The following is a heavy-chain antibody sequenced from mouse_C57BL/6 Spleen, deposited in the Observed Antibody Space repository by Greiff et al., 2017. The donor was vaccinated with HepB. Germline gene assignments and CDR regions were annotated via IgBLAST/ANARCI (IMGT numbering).Heavy chain of an antibody. CDR2: ISSGGSYT. Sequence: EVNVVESGGDLVKPGGSLKLSCAASGFTFSSYGMSWVRQTPDKRLEWVATISSGGSYTYYPDSVKGRFTISRDNAKNTLYLQMSSLKSEDTAMYYCARQEEDYWGQGTSVTVSS. CDR1: GFTFSSYG. V-gene: IGHV5-6*01. J-gene: IGHJ4*01. CDR3: ARQEEDY.